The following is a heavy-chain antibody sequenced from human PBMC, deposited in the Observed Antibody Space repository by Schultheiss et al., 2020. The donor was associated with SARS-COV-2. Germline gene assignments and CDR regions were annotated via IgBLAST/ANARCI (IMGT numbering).Heavy chain of an antibody. J-gene: IGHJ4*02. CDR1: GFTFSSYA. CDR2: ISGSGGST. V-gene: IGHV3-23*01. CDR3: ASDLGPGDWFYFDY. Sequence: GSLRLSCAASGFTFSSYAMSWVRQAPGKGLEWVSAISGSGGSTYYADSVKGRFTISRDNSKNTLYLQMNSLRAEDTAVYYCASDLGPGDWFYFDYWGQGTLVTVSS. D-gene: IGHD3/OR15-3a*01.